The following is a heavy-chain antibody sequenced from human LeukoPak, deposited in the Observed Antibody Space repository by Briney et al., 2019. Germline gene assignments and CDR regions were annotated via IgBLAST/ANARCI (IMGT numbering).Heavy chain of an antibody. CDR1: GGSISSSNW. D-gene: IGHD5-18*01. V-gene: IGHV4-4*02. CDR2: IYHSGST. J-gene: IGHJ6*04. Sequence: SETLSLTCAVSGGSISSSNWWSWVRQPPGKGLEWIGEIYHSGSTNYNPSLKSRVTISVDKSKNQFSLKLSSVTAADTAVYYYARVRGYGERYYYYGMDVWGKGTTVTVSS. CDR3: ARVRGYGERYYYYGMDV.